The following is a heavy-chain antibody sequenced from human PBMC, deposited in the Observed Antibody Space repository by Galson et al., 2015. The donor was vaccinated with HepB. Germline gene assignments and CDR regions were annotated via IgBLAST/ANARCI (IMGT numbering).Heavy chain of an antibody. J-gene: IGHJ4*02. CDR1: GFTFKNYG. CDR2: IAFDGSNR. V-gene: IGHV3-30*02. D-gene: IGHD3-3*01. CDR3: VKARTGVTIYDS. Sequence: SLRLSCAASGFTFKNYGMHWIRQAPGKGLEWVAIIAFDGSNRYYADSVKGRFAISRDNPNNTLSLQMNSLRSDDTALYYCVKARTGVTIYDSRGQGTLVIAAS.